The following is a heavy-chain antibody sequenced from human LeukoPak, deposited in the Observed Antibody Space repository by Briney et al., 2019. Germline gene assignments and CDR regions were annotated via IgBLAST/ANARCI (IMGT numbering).Heavy chain of an antibody. J-gene: IGHJ3*02. V-gene: IGHV4-59*01. D-gene: IGHD3-10*01. Sequence: SETLSLTCTVSGCSISSYYWSWIRQPPGKGLEWIGYIYYSGSTNYNPSLKSRVTISVDTSKNQFSLKLSSVTAADTAVYYCATTIPLWFGEWNAFDIWGQGTMVTVSS. CDR1: GCSISSYY. CDR3: ATTIPLWFGEWNAFDI. CDR2: IYYSGST.